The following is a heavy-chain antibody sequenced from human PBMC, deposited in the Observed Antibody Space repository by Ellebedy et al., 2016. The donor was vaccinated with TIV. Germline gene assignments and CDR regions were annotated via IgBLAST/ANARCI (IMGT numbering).Heavy chain of an antibody. CDR1: GFSFNSYW. J-gene: IGHJ5*02. Sequence: GESLKISCAASGFSFNSYWMSWVRQAPGKGLEWVANINQGGSVKYYVDSVRGRFTISRDNFKNMVFLQINSLRAEDTAVYFCGSGMLGRPWGQGTLVTVSS. CDR3: GSGMLGRP. D-gene: IGHD1-1*01. CDR2: INQGGSVK. V-gene: IGHV3-7*01.